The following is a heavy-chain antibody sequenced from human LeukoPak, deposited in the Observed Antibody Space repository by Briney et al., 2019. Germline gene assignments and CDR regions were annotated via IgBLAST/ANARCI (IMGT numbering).Heavy chain of an antibody. CDR1: GGSFSGYH. CDR3: ASFYCSGGSCYQYFSYYYMDV. Sequence: SETLSLTCAVYGGSFSGYHWGWIRQPPGKGLEWIGSIYYSGSTYYNPSLQSRVTISVDTSKNQFSLKLNSVTAADTAVYYCASFYCSGGSCYQYFSYYYMDVWGKGTTVTISS. V-gene: IGHV4-39*01. D-gene: IGHD2-15*01. J-gene: IGHJ6*03. CDR2: IYYSGST.